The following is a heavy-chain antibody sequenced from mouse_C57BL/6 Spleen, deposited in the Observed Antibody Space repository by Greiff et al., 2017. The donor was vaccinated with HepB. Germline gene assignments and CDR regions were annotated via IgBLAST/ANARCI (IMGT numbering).Heavy chain of an antibody. J-gene: IGHJ4*01. V-gene: IGHV5-16*01. CDR1: GFTFSDYY. CDR3: ARGTTGAMDY. CDR2: INYDGSST. D-gene: IGHD1-1*01. Sequence: EVQLVESEGGLVQPGSSMKLSCTASGFTFSDYYMAWVRQVPEKGLEWVANINYDGSSTYYLDSLKSRFIISRDNAKNILYLQMSSLKSEDTATYYCARGTTGAMDYWGQGTSVTVSS.